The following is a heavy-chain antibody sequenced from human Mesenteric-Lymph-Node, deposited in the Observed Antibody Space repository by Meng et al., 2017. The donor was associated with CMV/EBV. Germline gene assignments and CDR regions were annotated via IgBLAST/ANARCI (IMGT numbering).Heavy chain of an antibody. CDR3: ARHPIAARSYYYYGMDV. Sequence: SETLSLTCTVSGGSINSYYWNWIRQPPGKELEWIGYISYIGSTSYNPSLKSRVTISVDTSKNQFSLKLSSVTAADTAVYHCARHPIAARSYYYYGMDVWGQGTTVTVSS. V-gene: IGHV4-59*08. J-gene: IGHJ6*02. CDR1: GGSINSYY. D-gene: IGHD6-6*01. CDR2: ISYIGST.